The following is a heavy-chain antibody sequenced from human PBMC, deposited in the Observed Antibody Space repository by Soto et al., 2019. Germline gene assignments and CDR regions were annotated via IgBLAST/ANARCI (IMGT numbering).Heavy chain of an antibody. V-gene: IGHV1-8*01. CDR3: ARLKQDYAVA. CDR1: GYTFTSYD. J-gene: IGHJ5*02. Sequence: GASVKVSCKASGYTFTSYDINWLRLATGQGLEWMGWMNPNSGNTAYAQKFQGRVTMTRNTSISTAYMELSSLRSEDTAVYYCARLKQDYAVAWGQGTLVTAPQ. D-gene: IGHD3-16*01. CDR2: MNPNSGNT.